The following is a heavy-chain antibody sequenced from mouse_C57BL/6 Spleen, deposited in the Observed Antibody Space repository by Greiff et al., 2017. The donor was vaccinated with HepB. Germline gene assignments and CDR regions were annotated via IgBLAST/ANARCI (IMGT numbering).Heavy chain of an antibody. CDR3: ARCDYGGRGYFDY. V-gene: IGHV1-7*01. D-gene: IGHD2-4*01. CDR2: INPSSGYT. J-gene: IGHJ2*01. CDR1: GYTFTSYW. Sequence: QVQLKQSGAELAKPGASVKLSCKASGYTFTSYWMHWVKQRPGQGLEWIGYINPSSGYTKYNQKFKDKATLTADKSSSTAYMQLSSLTYEDSAVYYCARCDYGGRGYFDYWGQGTTLTVSS.